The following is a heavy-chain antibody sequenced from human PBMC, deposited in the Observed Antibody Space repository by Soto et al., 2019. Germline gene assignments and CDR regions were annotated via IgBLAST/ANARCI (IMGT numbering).Heavy chain of an antibody. V-gene: IGHV3-15*01. J-gene: IGHJ4*02. Sequence: GGSLRLSCAASGFTFSNAWMSWVRQAPGKGLEWVGRIKSKTDGGTTDYAAPVKGRFTIPRDDSKNTLYLQMNSLKTEDTAVYYCTTDSRLWLRRRFDYWGQGTLVTVSS. CDR3: TTDSRLWLRRRFDY. D-gene: IGHD5-12*01. CDR1: GFTFSNAW. CDR2: IKSKTDGGTT.